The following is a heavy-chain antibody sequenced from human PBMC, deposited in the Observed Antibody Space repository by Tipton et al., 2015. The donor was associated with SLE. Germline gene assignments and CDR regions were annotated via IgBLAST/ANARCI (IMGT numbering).Heavy chain of an antibody. V-gene: IGHV4-39*07. CDR3: ARVVTVVATHYYDMDV. CDR1: GGSISSTSYY. D-gene: IGHD2-15*01. Sequence: TLSLTCTVSGGSISSTSYYWGWLRQPPGKGLEWIGSIYYSGSTYYNLSLKSRVTISVDTSKNQFSLNLSPVTAADTAVYYCARVVTVVATHYYDMDVWGQGTTVTVSS. CDR2: IYYSGST. J-gene: IGHJ6*02.